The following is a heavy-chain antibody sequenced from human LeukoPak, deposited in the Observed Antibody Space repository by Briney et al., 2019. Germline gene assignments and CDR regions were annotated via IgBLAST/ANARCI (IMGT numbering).Heavy chain of an antibody. CDR1: GFTFSSYS. CDR3: ARRYSSSWTH. D-gene: IGHD6-13*01. J-gene: IGHJ4*02. CDR2: IYSGGST. V-gene: IGHV3-66*02. Sequence: PGGSLRLSCAASGFTFSSYSMNWVRQAPGKGLEWVSVIYSGGSTYYADSVKGRFTISRDNSKNTLYLQMNSLRAEDTAVYYCARRYSSSWTHWGQGTLVTVSS.